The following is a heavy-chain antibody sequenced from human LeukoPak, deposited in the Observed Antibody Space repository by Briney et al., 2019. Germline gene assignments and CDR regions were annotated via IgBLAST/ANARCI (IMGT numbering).Heavy chain of an antibody. CDR2: VNLQGST. D-gene: IGHD4-17*01. CDR3: ARGPTRYYFDC. CDR1: GGSITNTNY. Sequence: SGTLSLTCGVSGGSITNTNYWTWVRPPPGKGLEWIGEVNLQGSTNYNPSLMGRVAIAVDTPENHISLQLTSVTAADTAVYYCARGPTRYYFDCWGQGTLVTVSS. J-gene: IGHJ4*02. V-gene: IGHV4-4*02.